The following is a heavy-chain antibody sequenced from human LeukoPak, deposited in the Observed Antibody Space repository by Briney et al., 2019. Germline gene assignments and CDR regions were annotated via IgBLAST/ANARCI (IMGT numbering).Heavy chain of an antibody. J-gene: IGHJ3*02. D-gene: IGHD2-15*01. Sequence: SQTLSLTCTVSGGSISIGVYYWSWIRHHPGKGLEWLGYIYYSGSYYYNPSLRSRFTISVDTSKNQFSLKRSSVTAADTAGYYRAVEYLGIPGYGGSCYDAFDNWGQGTMVTVSS. CDR3: AVEYLGIPGYGGSCYDAFDN. CDR1: GGSISIGVYY. V-gene: IGHV4-31*03. CDR2: IYYSGSY.